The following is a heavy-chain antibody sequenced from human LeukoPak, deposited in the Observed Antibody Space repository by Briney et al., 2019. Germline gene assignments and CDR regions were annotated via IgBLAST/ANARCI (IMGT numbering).Heavy chain of an antibody. J-gene: IGHJ5*02. D-gene: IGHD6-13*01. Sequence: PSETPSLTCTVSGGSISSGSYYWSWIRQPAGKGLEWIGRIYSSGSTNYNPSLKSRVTISVDTSKNQFSLKLSSVTAADTAVYYCAGGGYPDWFDPWGQGTLVTVSS. CDR3: AGGGYPDWFDP. V-gene: IGHV4-61*02. CDR2: IYSSGST. CDR1: GGSISSGSYY.